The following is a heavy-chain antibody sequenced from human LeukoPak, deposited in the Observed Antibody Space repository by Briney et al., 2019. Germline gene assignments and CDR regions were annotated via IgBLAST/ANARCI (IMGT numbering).Heavy chain of an antibody. CDR2: ISGNGGST. D-gene: IGHD3-10*01. Sequence: GGSLRLSCAASGFTFSSYAMNWVRQAPGKGLEWVSAISGNGGSTYYADSVKGRFTISRDNSKNTLYLQMNSLRAEDTAVYYCAKDGGYYGSGSYYKPPYFDYWGQGTLVTVSS. CDR1: GFTFSSYA. CDR3: AKDGGYYGSGSYYKPPYFDY. V-gene: IGHV3-23*01. J-gene: IGHJ4*02.